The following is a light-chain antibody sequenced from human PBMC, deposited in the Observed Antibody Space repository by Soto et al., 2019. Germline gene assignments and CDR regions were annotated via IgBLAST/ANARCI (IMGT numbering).Light chain of an antibody. Sequence: EIVLAQSPGTLSLSPGERATLSCRASQSVTNSFLAWYQQKPGQAPRLLIYGASRRATGIPDRFTGSGSGTDFTLTISRLEPEDFAVYYCQQYVSSVTFGGGTKVDIK. CDR2: GAS. CDR3: QQYVSSVT. V-gene: IGKV3-20*01. J-gene: IGKJ4*01. CDR1: QSVTNSF.